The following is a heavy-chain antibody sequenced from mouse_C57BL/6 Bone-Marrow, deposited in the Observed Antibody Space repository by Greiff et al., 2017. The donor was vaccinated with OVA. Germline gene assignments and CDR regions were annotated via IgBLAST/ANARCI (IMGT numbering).Heavy chain of an antibody. J-gene: IGHJ3*01. D-gene: IGHD1-1*01. Sequence: EVQGVESGGGLVQPKGSLKLSCAASGFSFNTYAMNWVRQAPGKGLEWVARIRSKSNNYATYYADSVKDRFTISRDDSESMLYLQMNNLKTEDTAMYYCVSPYYYGSSYVRFAYWGQGTLVTVSA. CDR3: VSPYYYGSSYVRFAY. V-gene: IGHV10-1*01. CDR1: GFSFNTYA. CDR2: IRSKSNNYAT.